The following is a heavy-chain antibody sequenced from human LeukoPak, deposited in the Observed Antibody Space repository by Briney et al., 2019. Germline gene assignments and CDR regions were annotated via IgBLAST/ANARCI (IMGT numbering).Heavy chain of an antibody. CDR3: ARDFSGYDFGVYYYGMDV. CDR2: ISAYNGNT. V-gene: IGHV1-18*01. D-gene: IGHD5-12*01. Sequence: ASVKVSCKASGYTFTSYGISWVRQAPGQGLEWMGWISAYNGNTSYAQKLQGRVTMTTDTSTSTAYMELRSLRSDDTAVYYCARDFSGYDFGVYYYGMDVWGKGTTVTVSS. J-gene: IGHJ6*04. CDR1: GYTFTSYG.